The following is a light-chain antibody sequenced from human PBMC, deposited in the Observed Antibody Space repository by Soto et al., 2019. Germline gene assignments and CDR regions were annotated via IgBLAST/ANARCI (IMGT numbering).Light chain of an antibody. Sequence: DIQMTQSPSTLSASVGDRVTITCRASQPISSSLAWYQHKQGKAPKLLIFDATTLQTRVPSRFSGSGFGTEFTLPITGLQPDAFATYYCQQHNDYTAVTFGHGTKVQIK. CDR1: QPISSS. V-gene: IGKV1-5*01. CDR2: DAT. J-gene: IGKJ2*01. CDR3: QQHNDYTAVT.